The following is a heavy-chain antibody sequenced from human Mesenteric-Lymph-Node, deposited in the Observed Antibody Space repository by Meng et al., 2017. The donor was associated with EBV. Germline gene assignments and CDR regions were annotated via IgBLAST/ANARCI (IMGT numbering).Heavy chain of an antibody. Sequence: QWWAGLLKPSATLSPTVAVHGQALRDYYWTWIRQTPRKGIEWIGEVHRSGSTNYNPSLKSRVIISIDTSKNQFSLKLTSVTAADTAVYYCVRVLYSNSYYGSLSYWGLGTLVTVSS. D-gene: IGHD3-10*01. CDR1: GQALRDYY. CDR2: VHRSGST. CDR3: VRVLYSNSYYGSLSY. V-gene: IGHV4-34*02. J-gene: IGHJ4*02.